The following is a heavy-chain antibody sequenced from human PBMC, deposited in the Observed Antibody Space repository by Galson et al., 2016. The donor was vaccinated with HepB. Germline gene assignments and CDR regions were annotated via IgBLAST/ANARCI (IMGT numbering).Heavy chain of an antibody. Sequence: SLRLSCAASGFTFTSYAMSWVRQAPGKGLEWVSTISASGGSTYYADSVKGRFTISRDNSKNTLYLKMNSLGAEDTAVYYCAKSPSSVWYSCFDYWGQGTLVTVSS. V-gene: IGHV3-23*01. D-gene: IGHD6-19*01. CDR2: ISASGGST. CDR3: AKSPSSVWYSCFDY. CDR1: GFTFTSYA. J-gene: IGHJ4*02.